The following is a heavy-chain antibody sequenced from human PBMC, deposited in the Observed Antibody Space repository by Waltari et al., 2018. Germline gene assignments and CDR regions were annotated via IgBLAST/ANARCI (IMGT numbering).Heavy chain of an antibody. CDR3: ARLTYYDFAPWN. CDR1: GGPIRSSRYS. V-gene: IGHV4-39*01. Sequence: QLQLQESGPGLVKPSETLSLTCTVSGGPIRSSRYSWGWIRQPPGKGLEWIGSIYYSGSTYYNPSLKSRVTISVDTSKNQFSLKLSSVTAADTAVYYCARLTYYDFAPWNWGQGTLVTVSS. CDR2: IYYSGST. D-gene: IGHD3-3*01. J-gene: IGHJ4*02.